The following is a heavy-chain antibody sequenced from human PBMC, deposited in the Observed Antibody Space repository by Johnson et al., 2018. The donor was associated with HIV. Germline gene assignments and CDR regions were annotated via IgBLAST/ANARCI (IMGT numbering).Heavy chain of an antibody. V-gene: IGHV3-30*02. CDR3: ARLNDYLWGQRGAFDI. J-gene: IGHJ3*02. CDR2: IRYDGSNK. Sequence: QVLLVESGGGVVQPGGSLRISCAASGLTFSNYGMHWVRQAPGKGLEWVAFIRYDGSNKYYADSVKGRFTISRDNSKNTLYLQMNSLRAEDMAVYYCARLNDYLWGQRGAFDIWGRGTMVSVSS. CDR1: GLTFSNYG. D-gene: IGHD3-16*01.